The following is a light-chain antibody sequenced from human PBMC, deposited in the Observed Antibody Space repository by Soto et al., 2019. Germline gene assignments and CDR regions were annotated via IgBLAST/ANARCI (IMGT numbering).Light chain of an antibody. J-gene: IGKJ2*01. CDR2: KAS. CDR3: QQYHSLNT. Sequence: DIQMTQSPSTLSASVGYRVTITCRASQSISSWLAWYQQKPGKAPKVLIYKASSLESGVPSRFSGSGSGTEFTLTISSLLPDDFATYYCQQYHSLNTFGQGTKVDIK. V-gene: IGKV1-5*03. CDR1: QSISSW.